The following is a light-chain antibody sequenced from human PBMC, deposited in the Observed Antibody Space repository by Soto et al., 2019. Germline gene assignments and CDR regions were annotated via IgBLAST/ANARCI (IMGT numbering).Light chain of an antibody. CDR3: QQFNSYPLIT. CDR2: DAS. Sequence: AIQLTQSPSSLSASVGDRVTITCRASQGISSALAWYQQKPGKAPKLLYYDASSLESGVPSRISGSGSLTDFTLTICSLQPEDFATYYCQQFNSYPLITFGQGTRLEIK. J-gene: IGKJ5*01. V-gene: IGKV1-13*02. CDR1: QGISSA.